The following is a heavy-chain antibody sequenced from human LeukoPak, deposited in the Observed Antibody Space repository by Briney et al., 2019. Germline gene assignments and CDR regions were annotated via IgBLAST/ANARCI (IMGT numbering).Heavy chain of an antibody. D-gene: IGHD2-21*02. CDR2: IYPADSDT. CDR1: GYNFLHYW. V-gene: IGHV5-51*01. J-gene: IGHJ4*02. Sequence: RGESLKISCKGSGYNFLHYWIGWVRQMPGKGLEWVGIIYPADSDTKYGPSFEGPFEGQVTISADRFITTAFLQWNSLKASDAGMYYCVTHGGGGARGDQNFEYWGQGTLVAVSS. CDR3: VTHGGGGARGDQNFEY.